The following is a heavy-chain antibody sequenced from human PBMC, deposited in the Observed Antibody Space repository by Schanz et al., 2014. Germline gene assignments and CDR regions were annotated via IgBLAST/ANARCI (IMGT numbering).Heavy chain of an antibody. V-gene: IGHV3-21*05. CDR2: ISDSGTYT. D-gene: IGHD3-10*01. J-gene: IGHJ4*02. Sequence: PGGSLRLSCAASGITFSSHSFNWVRQAPGKGLEWLSYISDSGTYTNYADSVKGRFTISRDNSKNTLYLQMNSLRPEDTAVYYCARGGFGEVSYFDYWGQGTLVTVSS. CDR1: GITFSSHS. CDR3: ARGGFGEVSYFDY.